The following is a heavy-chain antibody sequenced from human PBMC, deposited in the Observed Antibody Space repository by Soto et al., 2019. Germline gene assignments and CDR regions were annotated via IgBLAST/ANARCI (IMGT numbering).Heavy chain of an antibody. V-gene: IGHV4-39*01. CDR1: GASLSSSPYY. Sequence: QLQLQESGPGLVKPSETLSLTCTVSGASLSSSPYYWGWIRQPPGKGLEWIGTVPYRGSPYYSPSLKSPLTVSIASSKNQLYLKLTSVTAADTAVYYCARRTGDFGVVADYWGQGTLVTVSS. J-gene: IGHJ4*02. CDR3: ARRTGDFGVVADY. CDR2: VPYRGSP. D-gene: IGHD3-3*01.